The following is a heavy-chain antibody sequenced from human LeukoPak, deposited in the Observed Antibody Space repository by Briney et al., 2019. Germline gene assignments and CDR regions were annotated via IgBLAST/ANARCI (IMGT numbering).Heavy chain of an antibody. D-gene: IGHD4-17*01. CDR2: IWYDGSNK. CDR1: GFTFSSYG. Sequence: GRSLRLSCAASGFTFSSYGMHWVRQAPGKGLEWVAVIWYDGSNKYYADSVKGRFTIPRDNSKNTLYLQMNSLRAEDTAVYYCAKGDYGDYDYWGQGTLVTVSS. V-gene: IGHV3-33*06. CDR3: AKGDYGDYDY. J-gene: IGHJ4*02.